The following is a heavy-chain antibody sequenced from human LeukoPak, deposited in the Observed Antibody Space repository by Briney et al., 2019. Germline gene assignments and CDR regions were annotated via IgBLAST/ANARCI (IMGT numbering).Heavy chain of an antibody. CDR1: GYSFTSYW. Sequence: GESLKISCKGSGYSFTSYWIGWVRQMPGKGPEWMGIIYPGDSDTRYSPSFQGQVTISADKSISTAYLQWSSLKASDTAMYYCARSYYDFWSGYYYFDYWGQGTLVTVSS. D-gene: IGHD3-3*01. CDR3: ARSYYDFWSGYYYFDY. V-gene: IGHV5-51*01. CDR2: IYPGDSDT. J-gene: IGHJ4*02.